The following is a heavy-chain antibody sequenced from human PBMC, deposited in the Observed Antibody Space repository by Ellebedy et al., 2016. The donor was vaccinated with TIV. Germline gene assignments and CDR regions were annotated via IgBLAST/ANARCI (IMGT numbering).Heavy chain of an antibody. J-gene: IGHJ3*02. V-gene: IGHV3-33*08. Sequence: GGSLRLSCAASGFTFDDYAMHWVRQAPGKGLEWVAVIWYDGSNKYYADSVKGRFTISRDNAHNSLYLQMNSLRADDTAVYYCARDDYYDPLDIWGQGTMVTVSS. CDR2: IWYDGSNK. D-gene: IGHD3-22*01. CDR1: GFTFDDYA. CDR3: ARDDYYDPLDI.